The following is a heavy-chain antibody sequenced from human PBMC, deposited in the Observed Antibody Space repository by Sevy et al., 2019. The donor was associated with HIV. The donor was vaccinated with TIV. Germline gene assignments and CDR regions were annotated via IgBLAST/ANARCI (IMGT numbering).Heavy chain of an antibody. J-gene: IGHJ3*02. CDR1: GGTFSSYA. V-gene: IGHV1-69*13. CDR2: IIPIFGTA. CDR3: ARSSGSYPFYDAFDI. D-gene: IGHD1-26*01. Sequence: ASVKVSCKASGGTFSSYAISWVRQAPGQGLEWMGGIIPIFGTANYAQKFQGRVTITPDESTSTAYMELSSLRSEDTAVYYCARSSGSYPFYDAFDIWGQGTMVTVSS.